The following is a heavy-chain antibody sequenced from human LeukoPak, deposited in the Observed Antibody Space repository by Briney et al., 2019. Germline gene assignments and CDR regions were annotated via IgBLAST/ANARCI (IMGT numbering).Heavy chain of an antibody. CDR1: GFTFSSYA. CDR3: ARDFQHDSSGYYDWY. V-gene: IGHV3-23*01. Sequence: GGSLRLSCAASGFTFSSYAMSWVRQAPGKGLEWVSAISGSGGSTYYADSVKGRFTISRDNSKNTLYLQMNSLRAEDTAVYYCARDFQHDSSGYYDWYWGQGTLVTVSS. D-gene: IGHD3-22*01. J-gene: IGHJ4*02. CDR2: ISGSGGST.